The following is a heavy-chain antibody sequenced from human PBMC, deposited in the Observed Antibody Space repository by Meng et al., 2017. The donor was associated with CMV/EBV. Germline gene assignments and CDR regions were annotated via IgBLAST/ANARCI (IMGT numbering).Heavy chain of an antibody. CDR3: AKGVGATAFDY. J-gene: IGHJ4*02. CDR1: GFTFSSYG. D-gene: IGHD1-26*01. V-gene: IGHV3-33*06. CDR2: IWYDGSNK. Sequence: SCAASGFTFSSYGMHCVRQAPGKGLEWVAVIWYDGSNKYYADSVKGRFTISRDNSKNTLYLQMNRLRAEDTAVYYCAKGVGATAFDYWGQGTLVTVSS.